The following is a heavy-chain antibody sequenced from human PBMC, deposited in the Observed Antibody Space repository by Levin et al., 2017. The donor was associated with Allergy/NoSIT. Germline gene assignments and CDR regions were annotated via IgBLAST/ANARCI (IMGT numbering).Heavy chain of an antibody. CDR2: INWNGGTI. CDR1: GFIFDDFG. D-gene: IGHD3-3*01. J-gene: IGHJ5*02. CDR3: ARAQNYDFWSGYESYNWFDP. Sequence: GASVKVSCAASGFIFDDFGMNWVRQPPGKGLEWVSSINWNGGTIAYADSVKGRFTISRDNAKNSLYLQMNSLRVEDTALYYCARAQNYDFWSGYESYNWFDPWGQGTLVTVSS. V-gene: IGHV3-20*04.